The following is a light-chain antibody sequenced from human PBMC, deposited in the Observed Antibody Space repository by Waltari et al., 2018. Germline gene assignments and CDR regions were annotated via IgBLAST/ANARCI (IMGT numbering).Light chain of an antibody. CDR3: QGRDGSTAVV. V-gene: IGLV3-1*01. J-gene: IGLJ2*01. CDR1: KLGNQF. CDR2: EDD. Sequence: SYVLTQPPSVSVSPGQTASIDCSGDKLGNQFVAWYQLKPGQYPVLVVYEDDKRPSGIPERLSGSNSGNTATLTISGAQSMDEGDYFCQGRDGSTAVVFGGGTKLTVL.